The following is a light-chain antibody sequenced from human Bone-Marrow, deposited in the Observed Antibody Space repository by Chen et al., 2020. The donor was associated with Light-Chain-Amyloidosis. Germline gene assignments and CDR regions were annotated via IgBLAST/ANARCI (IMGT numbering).Light chain of an antibody. CDR1: QSVGTY. CDR3: QQRSNWPPSIT. J-gene: IGKJ5*01. CDR2: DAS. Sequence: EIVLTQSIVTLSLSPGERAILSCRSSQSVGTYLAWYQQKPGQAPRLLIYDASHRATGIPARFSGSGSGTDFTLTLSSLEPEDFAVYYCQQRSNWPPSITFGQGTRLEMK. V-gene: IGKV3-11*01.